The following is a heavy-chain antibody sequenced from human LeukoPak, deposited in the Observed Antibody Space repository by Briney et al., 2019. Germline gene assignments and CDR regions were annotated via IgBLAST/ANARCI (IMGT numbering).Heavy chain of an antibody. D-gene: IGHD3-3*01. CDR3: AHSRYDSWSGYYKGFDY. V-gene: IGHV2-5*02. CDR2: IYRDDGQ. CDR1: GFSVNTGGVG. Sequence: SGPTLVKPTQTLTLTCTFSGFSVNTGGVGVGWIRQPPGKALEWLALIYRDDGQRYSPSLRSRLTITKDTSKSQVVLTMTNMDSVDTATYYCAHSRYDSWSGYYKGFDYWGQGTLVTVSS. J-gene: IGHJ4*02.